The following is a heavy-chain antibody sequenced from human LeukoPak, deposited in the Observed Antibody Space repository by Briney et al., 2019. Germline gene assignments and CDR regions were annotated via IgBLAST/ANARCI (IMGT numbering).Heavy chain of an antibody. CDR1: GYTFTSYW. J-gene: IGHJ4*02. CDR2: IYPGDSDT. Sequence: ASVKVSCKASGYTFTSYWIGWVRQMPGKGLEWMGIIYPGDSDTRYSPSFQGQVTISADKSISTAYLQWSSLKASDTAMYYCARLDDTAVHYWGQGTLVTVSS. D-gene: IGHD5-18*01. V-gene: IGHV5-51*01. CDR3: ARLDDTAVHY.